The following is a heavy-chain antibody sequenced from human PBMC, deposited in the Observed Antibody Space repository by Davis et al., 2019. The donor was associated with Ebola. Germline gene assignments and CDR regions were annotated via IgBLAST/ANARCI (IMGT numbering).Heavy chain of an antibody. CDR2: INSDGSST. D-gene: IGHD3-10*01. CDR3: ARAKYYYGSGSYGDY. V-gene: IGHV3-NL1*01. Sequence: GESLKISCAASGFTFSSYGMHWVRQAPGKGLVWVSRINSDGSSTYYADSVKGRFTISRDNSKSTLYLQMNSLRAEDTAVYYCARAKYYYGSGSYGDYWGQGTLVTVSS. CDR1: GFTFSSYG. J-gene: IGHJ4*02.